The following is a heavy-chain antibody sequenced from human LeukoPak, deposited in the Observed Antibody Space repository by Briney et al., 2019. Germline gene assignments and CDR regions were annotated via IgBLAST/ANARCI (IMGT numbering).Heavy chain of an antibody. V-gene: IGHV3-30*18. CDR3: AKGDSGYDLRGYYYHGMDV. J-gene: IGHJ6*01. CDR2: IPYDGSNK. Sequence: GGSLRLSCAASGFTFSSYGMHWVRQAPGKGLEWVAVIPYDGSNKYYADSVKGRFTISRDNSKNTLYLQMNSLRAEDTAVYYCAKGDSGYDLRGYYYHGMDVWGQGTTVTVSS. CDR1: GFTFSSYG. D-gene: IGHD5-12*01.